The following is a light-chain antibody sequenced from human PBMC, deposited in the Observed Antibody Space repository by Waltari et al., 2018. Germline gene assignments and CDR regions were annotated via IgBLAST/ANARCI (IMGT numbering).Light chain of an antibody. J-gene: IGLJ3*02. CDR2: EVK. V-gene: IGLV2-14*01. Sequence: QSALTQPASVSGSPGQSITISCTGTSSDVGYSTYFSWYQQFPGKVPIVLISEVKIRPSGVSNRFSASKSGNTASLTISGLQSEDEADYYCAAHTSRGTWVFGGGTKVTVL. CDR3: AAHTSRGTWV. CDR1: SSDVGYSTY.